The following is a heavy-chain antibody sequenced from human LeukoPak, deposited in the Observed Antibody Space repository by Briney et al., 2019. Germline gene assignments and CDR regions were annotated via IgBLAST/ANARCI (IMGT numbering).Heavy chain of an antibody. Sequence: SETLSLTCAVYGGSFSGYYWSWIRQPPGKGLEWIGEMNHSGSTNYNPSLKSRVTISVDTSKNQFSLKLSSVTAADTAVYYCARRGSGSYRFWGQGTLVTVSS. CDR2: MNHSGST. CDR3: ARRGSGSYRF. CDR1: GGSFSGYY. V-gene: IGHV4-34*01. J-gene: IGHJ4*02. D-gene: IGHD3-10*01.